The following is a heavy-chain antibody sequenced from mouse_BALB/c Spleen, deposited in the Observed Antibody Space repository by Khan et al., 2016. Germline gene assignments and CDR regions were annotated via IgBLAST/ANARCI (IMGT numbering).Heavy chain of an antibody. CDR2: ISSHGSYT. J-gene: IGHJ4*01. CDR1: GFTFSSYA. V-gene: IGHV5-9-1*01. Sequence: EVELVESGGGLLKPGGSLKLSCAASGFTFSSYAMSWVRQTPEKRLEWVATISSHGSYTYYPDSVKGRFTISRDNAKNTPYLQLSSLRSEDTAMYYCARYCRSAYNAKDYWGQGASVTVSS. CDR3: ARYCRSAYNAKDY. D-gene: IGHD2-14*01.